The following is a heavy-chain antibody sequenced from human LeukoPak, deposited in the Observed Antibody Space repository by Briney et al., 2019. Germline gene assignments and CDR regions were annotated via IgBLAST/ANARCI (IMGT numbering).Heavy chain of an antibody. CDR2: INRSGST. CDR3: ARQKGLAVAGHYYFYYYMDV. Sequence: PSETLSLTCAVYGGSFSGYSWTWIRQPPGKGLEWIGEINRSGSTNYNLSLKSRVTISLDTSKNQFSLKLSSVTAADTAVYYCARQKGLAVAGHYYFYYYMDVWGKGTTVTVSS. CDR1: GGSFSGYS. V-gene: IGHV4-34*01. J-gene: IGHJ6*03. D-gene: IGHD6-19*01.